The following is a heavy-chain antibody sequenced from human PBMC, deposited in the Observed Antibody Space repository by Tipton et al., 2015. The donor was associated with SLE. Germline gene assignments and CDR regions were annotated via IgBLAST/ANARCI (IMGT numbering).Heavy chain of an antibody. J-gene: IGHJ3*02. V-gene: IGHV3-48*03. Sequence: SLRLSCAASGFTFSAYEMNWVRQAPGKGLEWVSYISSSGSTVYYADSVKGRFTISRDNAKNSLYLQMNSLRAEDTAVYYCAREDFGEAFDIWGQGTMVTVSS. CDR2: ISSSGSTV. CDR1: GFTFSAYE. D-gene: IGHD2/OR15-2a*01. CDR3: AREDFGEAFDI.